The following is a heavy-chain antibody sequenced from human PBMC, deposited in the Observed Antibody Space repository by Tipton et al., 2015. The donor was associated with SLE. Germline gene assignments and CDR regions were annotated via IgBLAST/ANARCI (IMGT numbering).Heavy chain of an antibody. D-gene: IGHD3-22*01. V-gene: IGHV3-30*04. Sequence: SLRLSCAASGFTFSSYAMHWVRQAPGKGLEWVAVISYDGSNKYYADSVKGRFTISRDNSKNTLYLQMNSLRAEDTAVYYCARGITMIVGYFDYWGQGTLVTVSS. J-gene: IGHJ4*02. CDR1: GFTFSSYA. CDR2: ISYDGSNK. CDR3: ARGITMIVGYFDY.